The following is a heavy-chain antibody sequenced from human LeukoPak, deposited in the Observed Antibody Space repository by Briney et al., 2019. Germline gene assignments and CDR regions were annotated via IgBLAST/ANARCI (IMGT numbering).Heavy chain of an antibody. Sequence: QSGGSLRLSCAASGFTFSNFAMSWVRQAPGKGLEWVSSITDSGVSTFYADSLSGRFTISRDNSKNTLYLQMKNLRAADTATYYCAKMTDARGRYGSGSRWGQGTLVAVSS. CDR1: GFTFSNFA. J-gene: IGHJ4*01. D-gene: IGHD3-10*01. CDR2: ITDSGVST. V-gene: IGHV3-23*01. CDR3: AKMTDARGRYGSGSR.